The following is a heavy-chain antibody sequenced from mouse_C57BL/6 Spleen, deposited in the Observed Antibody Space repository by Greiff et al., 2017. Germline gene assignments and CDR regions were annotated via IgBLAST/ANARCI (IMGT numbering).Heavy chain of an antibody. CDR1: GYTFTSYW. D-gene: IGHD1-1*01. CDR2: IHPNSGST. Sequence: QVQLKQPGAELVKPGASVKLSCKASGYTFTSYWMHWVKQRPGQGLEWIGMIHPNSGSTNYNEKFKSKATLTVDKSSSTAYMQLSSLTSEDSAVYYCARGTVVPRDYFDYWGQGTTLTVSS. J-gene: IGHJ2*01. CDR3: ARGTVVPRDYFDY. V-gene: IGHV1-64*01.